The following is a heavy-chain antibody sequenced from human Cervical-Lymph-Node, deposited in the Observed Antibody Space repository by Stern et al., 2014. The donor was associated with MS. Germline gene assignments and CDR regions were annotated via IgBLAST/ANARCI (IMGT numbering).Heavy chain of an antibody. V-gene: IGHV3-9*01. CDR3: AKDVRVYSSGWFSGMDV. J-gene: IGHJ6*02. Sequence: LVESGGGLVQPGRSLRLSCVGSGFTFDDYDMHWVRQAPGKGLGWVSTISWSSGSIGYAESVKGRFTTSRDNAKNALYLQMNSLKPEDTALYYCAKDVRVYSSGWFSGMDVWGQGTTVTVSS. D-gene: IGHD6-19*01. CDR2: ISWSSGSI. CDR1: GFTFDDYD.